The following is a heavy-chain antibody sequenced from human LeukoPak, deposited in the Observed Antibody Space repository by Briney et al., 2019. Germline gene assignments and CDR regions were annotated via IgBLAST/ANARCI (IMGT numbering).Heavy chain of an antibody. J-gene: IGHJ5*02. CDR2: IDISGGST. CDR1: GFTFSSHA. Sequence: GGSLRLSCVASGFTFSSHAMCWVRQAPGKGLEWVASIDISGGSTYYEDSVQGRFTISRDNSKNTLYLEMNSLRAEDTAVYYCAKSDWFDPWGQGTLVTVSS. V-gene: IGHV3-23*01. CDR3: AKSDWFDP.